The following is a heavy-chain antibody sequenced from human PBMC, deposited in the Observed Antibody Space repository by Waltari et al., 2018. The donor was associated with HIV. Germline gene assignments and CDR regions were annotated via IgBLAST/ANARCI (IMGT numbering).Heavy chain of an antibody. V-gene: IGHV3-7*01. J-gene: IGHJ4*02. CDR1: GFTLSNEW. CDR3: VGDRGTY. CDR2: ITRDGRAI. Sequence: QLVESGGGLVQPGGSLRLSCAGSGFTLSNEWMNWVRQAPGKGAEWVAIITRDGRAIYDVDSVKGRFTISRDSDKKSLYLQMNNLRVEDTAVYYCVGDRGTYWGQGTLVTVSS. D-gene: IGHD1-26*01.